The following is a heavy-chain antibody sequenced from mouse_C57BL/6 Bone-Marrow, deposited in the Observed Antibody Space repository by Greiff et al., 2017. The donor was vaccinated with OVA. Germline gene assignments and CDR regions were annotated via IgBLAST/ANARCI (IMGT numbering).Heavy chain of an antibody. Sequence: EVQLVESGPGLVKPSQSLSLTCSVTGYSITSGYYWNWIRQFPGNKLEWMGYISYDGSNNYNPSLKNRISITRDTSKNQFFLKLNSVTTEDTATYYCARGGMYYGSSAWFAYWGQGTLVTVSA. CDR1: GYSITSGYY. V-gene: IGHV3-6*01. CDR2: ISYDGSN. D-gene: IGHD1-1*01. J-gene: IGHJ3*01. CDR3: ARGGMYYGSSAWFAY.